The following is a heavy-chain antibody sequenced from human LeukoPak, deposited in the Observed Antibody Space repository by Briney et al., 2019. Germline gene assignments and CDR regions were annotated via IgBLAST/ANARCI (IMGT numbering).Heavy chain of an antibody. CDR2: IIPIFGTA. CDR3: ARSIKYSSSWYASYYYYYMDV. Sequence: SVKVSCKASGGTFSSYAISWVRQAPGQGLEWMGGIIPIFGTANYAQKFQGRVTITADESTSTAYMELSSLRSEDTAVYYCARSIKYSSSWYASYYYYYMDVWGKGTTVTVSS. CDR1: GGTFSSYA. D-gene: IGHD6-13*01. J-gene: IGHJ6*03. V-gene: IGHV1-69*13.